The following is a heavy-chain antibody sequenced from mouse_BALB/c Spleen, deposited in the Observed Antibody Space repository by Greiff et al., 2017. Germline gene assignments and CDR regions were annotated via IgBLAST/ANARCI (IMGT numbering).Heavy chain of an antibody. CDR2: ISSGGSYT. J-gene: IGHJ2*01. Sequence: EVKLVESGGGLVKPGGSLKLSCAASGFTFSSYTMSWVRQTPEKRLEWVATISSGGSYTYYPDSVKGRFTISRDNAKNTLYLQMSSLKSEDTAMYYCTRDRNDYFDYWGQGTTLTVSS. CDR3: TRDRNDYFDY. D-gene: IGHD2-3*01. V-gene: IGHV5-6-4*01. CDR1: GFTFSSYT.